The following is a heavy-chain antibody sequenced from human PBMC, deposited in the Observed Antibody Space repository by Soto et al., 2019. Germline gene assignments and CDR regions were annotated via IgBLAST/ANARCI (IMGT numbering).Heavy chain of an antibody. CDR1: GFSCGDYA. V-gene: IGHV3-49*03. D-gene: IGHD2-21*01. Sequence: LSMRLSSTGSGFSCGDYAMSWFSQAQGKGLEWVGFIRGKPFGGTTAYAASEQGRFMISRDDSKSKGYLQMSSLKSEDTAVYFSARAQPSEFHNWLGPWGQGTLVTVSS. CDR2: IRGKPFGGTT. J-gene: IGHJ5*02. CDR3: ARAQPSEFHNWLGP.